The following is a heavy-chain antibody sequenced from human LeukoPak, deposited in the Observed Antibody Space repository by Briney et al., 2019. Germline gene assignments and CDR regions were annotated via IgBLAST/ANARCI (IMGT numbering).Heavy chain of an antibody. CDR2: IYYSGST. D-gene: IGHD4-17*01. V-gene: IGHV4-59*08. Sequence: SETLSLTCTVSGGSISSYYWSWIRQPPGKGLEWIGYIYYSGSTNYNPSLKSRVTISVDTSRNQFSLNLTSVSAADMAVYYCARGPTATDYYYSHAMDVWGQGTTVTVSS. CDR3: ARGPTATDYYYSHAMDV. CDR1: GGSISSYY. J-gene: IGHJ6*02.